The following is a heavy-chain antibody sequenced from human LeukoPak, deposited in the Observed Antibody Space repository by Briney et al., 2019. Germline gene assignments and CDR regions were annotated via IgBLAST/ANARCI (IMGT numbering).Heavy chain of an antibody. V-gene: IGHV1-46*01. J-gene: IGHJ4*02. CDR3: ARDHDSAARHTTIDY. D-gene: IGHD6-6*01. CDR1: GYTFTSYY. CDR2: INPSGGST. Sequence: ASVKVSCKASGYTFTSYYMHWVRQAPGQGLEWMGIINPSGGSTSYAQKFQGRVTMTRDTSTSTVYMELSSLRSEDAAVYYCARDHDSAARHTTIDYWGQGTLVTVSS.